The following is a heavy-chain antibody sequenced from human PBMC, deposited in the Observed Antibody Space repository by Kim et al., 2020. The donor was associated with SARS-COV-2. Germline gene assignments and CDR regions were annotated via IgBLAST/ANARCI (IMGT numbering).Heavy chain of an antibody. CDR3: ARDRARYGDPAPFDY. CDR1: GFTFSSYA. Sequence: GGSLRLSCAASGFTFSSYAMHWVRQAPGKGLEWVAVISYDGSNKYYADSVKGRFTISRDNSKNTLYLQMNSLRAEDTAVYYCARDRARYGDPAPFDYWGQGTLVTVSS. D-gene: IGHD4-17*01. V-gene: IGHV3-30-3*01. CDR2: ISYDGSNK. J-gene: IGHJ4*02.